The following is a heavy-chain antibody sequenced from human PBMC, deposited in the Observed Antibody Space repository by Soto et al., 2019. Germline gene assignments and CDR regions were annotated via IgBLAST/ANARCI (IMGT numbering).Heavy chain of an antibody. V-gene: IGHV3-48*03. CDR3: AREGRGGYYYYYYGMDV. CDR2: ISSSGSTI. Sequence: EVQLVESGGGLVQPGGSLRLSCAASGFTFSSYEMNWVRQAPGKGLEWVSYISSSGSTIYYADSVKGRFTISRDNSKNTLYLQMNSLRAEDTAVYYCAREGRGGYYYYYYGMDVWGQGTTVTVSS. J-gene: IGHJ6*02. D-gene: IGHD3-16*01. CDR1: GFTFSSYE.